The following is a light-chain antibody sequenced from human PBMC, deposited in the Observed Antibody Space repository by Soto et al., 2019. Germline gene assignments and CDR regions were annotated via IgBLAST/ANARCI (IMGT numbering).Light chain of an antibody. Sequence: EIVLTQSPGTLSLSPGERATLSCRASQSVSSSYLARYQQKPGQAPRLLIYGASSRATGIPDRFSGSGSGTDFTLTISRLEPEDFAVYYCQQYGSSPPYTFGQGNKLEIK. CDR1: QSVSSSY. V-gene: IGKV3-20*01. CDR3: QQYGSSPPYT. CDR2: GAS. J-gene: IGKJ2*01.